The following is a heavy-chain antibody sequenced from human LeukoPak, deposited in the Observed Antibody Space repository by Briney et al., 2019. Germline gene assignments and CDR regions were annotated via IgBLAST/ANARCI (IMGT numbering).Heavy chain of an antibody. Sequence: SETLSLTCTVSGDSISSRSYYWGWIRQPPGKGLEWIGSIYYSGSTYYNPSLKSRVTISVNTSKNQFSLKLTSVTAADTAVYYCVRGPYGSGISNWFDPWGQGTLVIVSS. D-gene: IGHD3-10*01. CDR1: GDSISSRSYY. J-gene: IGHJ5*02. V-gene: IGHV4-39*07. CDR3: VRGPYGSGISNWFDP. CDR2: IYYSGST.